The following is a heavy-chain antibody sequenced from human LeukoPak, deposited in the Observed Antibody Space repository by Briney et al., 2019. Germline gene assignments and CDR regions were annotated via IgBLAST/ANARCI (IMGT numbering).Heavy chain of an antibody. CDR2: ISYGGSNK. V-gene: IGHV3-30*03. D-gene: IGHD2-15*01. J-gene: IGHJ4*02. CDR3: ARDHGGYCSGGSCYHIDY. Sequence: GGSLRLSCAASGFTFSSYWMHWVRQAPGKGLEWVAVISYGGSNKYYADSVKGRFTISRDNSKNTLYLQMNSLRAEDTAVYYCARDHGGYCSGGSCYHIDYWGQGTLVTVSS. CDR1: GFTFSSYW.